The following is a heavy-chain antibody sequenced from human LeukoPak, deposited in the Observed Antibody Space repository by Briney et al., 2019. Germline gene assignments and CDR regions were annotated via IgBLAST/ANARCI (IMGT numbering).Heavy chain of an antibody. J-gene: IGHJ4*02. V-gene: IGHV3-48*02. D-gene: IGHD3-16*01. CDR2: ITDSGGAN. CDR1: GFTFSSYS. Sequence: GGSLRLSCAASGFTFSSYSMSWVRQTPGKGLEWVSYITDSGGANYYADSVKGRFTISRDNAKNSLYLQVSSLRDEDTGIYYCARDHNWGFDYWGQGALVTVSS. CDR3: ARDHNWGFDY.